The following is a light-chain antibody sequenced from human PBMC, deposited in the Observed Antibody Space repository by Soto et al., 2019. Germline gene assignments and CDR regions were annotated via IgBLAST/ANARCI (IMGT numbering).Light chain of an antibody. Sequence: QSVLTQPRSVSGSPGQSVTISCTGTSSDIGDYDYVSWYQQHPGKVPKLMIYDVNKRPSGVPDRFSGSKSVNTASLTISGLQAEDEADFFCCSYAGNGAWVFGGGTKVTVL. V-gene: IGLV2-11*01. CDR1: SSDIGDYDY. CDR3: CSYAGNGAWV. CDR2: DVN. J-gene: IGLJ3*02.